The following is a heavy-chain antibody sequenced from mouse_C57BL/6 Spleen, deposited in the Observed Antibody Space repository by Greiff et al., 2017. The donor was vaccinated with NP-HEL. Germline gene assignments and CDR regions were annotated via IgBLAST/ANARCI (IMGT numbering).Heavy chain of an antibody. Sequence: EVQRVESGAELVRPGASVKLSCTASGFNIKDYYMHWVKQRPEQGLEWIGRIDPEDGDTEYAPKFQGKATMTADTSSTTAYLQLSSLTSEDTAVYYCTTDSNSAWFAYWGQGTLVTVSA. CDR3: TTDSNSAWFAY. J-gene: IGHJ3*01. D-gene: IGHD2-5*01. V-gene: IGHV14-1*01. CDR1: GFNIKDYY. CDR2: IDPEDGDT.